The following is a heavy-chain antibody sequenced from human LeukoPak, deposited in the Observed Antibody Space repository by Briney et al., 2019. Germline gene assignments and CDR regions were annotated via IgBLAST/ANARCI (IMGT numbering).Heavy chain of an antibody. CDR2: IRSKAYGGTT. Sequence: GGSLRLSCTASGFTFGDYAMSWFRQAPGKGLEWVGFIRSKAYGGTTEYAASVKGRFTISRDDSKSIAYLQMNSLKTEDTAVYYCTRDLYCTNGVCYPPFDYWGQGTLVTVSS. CDR1: GFTFGDYA. D-gene: IGHD2-8*01. V-gene: IGHV3-49*03. J-gene: IGHJ4*02. CDR3: TRDLYCTNGVCYPPFDY.